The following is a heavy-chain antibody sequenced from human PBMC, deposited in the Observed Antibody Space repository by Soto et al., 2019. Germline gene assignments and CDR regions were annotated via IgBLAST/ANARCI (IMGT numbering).Heavy chain of an antibody. V-gene: IGHV3-30-3*01. CDR1: GFTFSSYA. J-gene: IGHJ6*02. CDR3: ARDQFYCSSTSCLGDYYGMDV. D-gene: IGHD2-2*01. Sequence: GSLRLSCAASGFTFSSYAMHWVRQAPGKGLEWVAVISYDGSNKYYADSVKGRFTISRDNSKNTLYLQMNSLRAEDTAVYYCARDQFYCSSTSCLGDYYGMDVWGQGTTVTVSS. CDR2: ISYDGSNK.